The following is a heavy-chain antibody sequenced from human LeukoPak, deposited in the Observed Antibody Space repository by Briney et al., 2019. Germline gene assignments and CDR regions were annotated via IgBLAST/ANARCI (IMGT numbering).Heavy chain of an antibody. D-gene: IGHD3/OR15-3a*01. V-gene: IGHV3-30*02. CDR2: IRYDGSNK. CDR1: GFIFSSYG. CDR3: AKDRYHDLDLHPFDY. Sequence: QSGGSLRLSCAASGFIFSSYGMHWVRQAPGKGLEWVAFIRYDGSNKHYADSVKGRFTISRDNSKNTLYLQMNSLRAEDTSVYYCAKDRYHDLDLHPFDYWGQGTQVTVSS. J-gene: IGHJ4*02.